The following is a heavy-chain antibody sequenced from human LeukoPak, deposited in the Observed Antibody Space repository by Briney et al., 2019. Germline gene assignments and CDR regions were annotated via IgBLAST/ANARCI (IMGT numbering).Heavy chain of an antibody. CDR2: IYTSGST. J-gene: IGHJ4*02. CDR1: GGSISSYY. CDR3: ASGIYSYGYYFDY. Sequence: SETLSLTCTVSGGSISSYYWSWIRQPPGKGLEWIGYIYTSGSTNYNPSLKSRVTISVDTSTNQFSLKLSSVTAADTAVYYCASGIYSYGYYFDYWGQGTLVTVSS. D-gene: IGHD5-18*01. V-gene: IGHV4-4*09.